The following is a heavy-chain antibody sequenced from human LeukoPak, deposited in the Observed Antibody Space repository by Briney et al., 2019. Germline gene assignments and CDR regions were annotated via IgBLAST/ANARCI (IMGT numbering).Heavy chain of an antibody. CDR1: GYTLTELS. Sequence: ASVKVSCKVSGYTLTELSMHWVRQAPGKGLEWMGGFDPEDGETIYAQKFQGRVTMTEDTSTDTAYMELSSLRSEDTAVYYCARVPRGVNWFDPWGQGTLVTVSS. CDR2: FDPEDGET. V-gene: IGHV1-24*01. CDR3: ARVPRGVNWFDP. D-gene: IGHD3-10*01. J-gene: IGHJ5*02.